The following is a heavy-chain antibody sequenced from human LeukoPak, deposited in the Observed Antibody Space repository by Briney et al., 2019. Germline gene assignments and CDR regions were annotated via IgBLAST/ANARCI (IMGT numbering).Heavy chain of an antibody. V-gene: IGHV3-11*04. Sequence: GGSLRLSCAASGFTFSDYYMNWIRQAPGKGLEWVSYISNSGTIISYADSVKGRFTISKDNTKNSLYLQMNSLRAEDTAVYYCARTGYRSGWSLDYWGQGSLVSVSS. CDR3: ARTGYRSGWSLDY. CDR1: GFTFSDYY. D-gene: IGHD6-19*01. CDR2: ISNSGTII. J-gene: IGHJ4*02.